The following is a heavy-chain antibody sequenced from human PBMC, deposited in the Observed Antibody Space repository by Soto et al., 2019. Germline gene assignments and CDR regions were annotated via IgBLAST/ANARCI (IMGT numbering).Heavy chain of an antibody. CDR1: GGSFSGYY. V-gene: IGHV4-34*01. CDR2: INHSGST. D-gene: IGHD3-3*01. J-gene: IGHJ5*02. CDR3: ARRGYYLLPKKNWFDP. Sequence: QVQLQQWGAGLLKPSETLSLTCAVYGGSFSGYYWSWIRQPPGKGLEWIGEINHSGSTNYNPSLKSRVTISVDTSKNQFSLKLSSVTAADTAVYYCARRGYYLLPKKNWFDPWGQGTLVTVSS.